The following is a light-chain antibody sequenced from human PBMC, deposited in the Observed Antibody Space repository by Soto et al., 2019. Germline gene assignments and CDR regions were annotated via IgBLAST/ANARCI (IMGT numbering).Light chain of an antibody. J-gene: IGLJ1*01. CDR2: EGT. CDR3: CSYAGNSYV. V-gene: IGLV2-23*01. Sequence: QSALTQPASVSGSPGQSITISCTGSTSNIGSYNLVSWYQQYPGKAPELMIYEGTKRPSGVSTRFSGSKSGNTASLTISGLQAEDEVDYYCCSYAGNSYVFGPGTKVTVL. CDR1: TSNIGSYNL.